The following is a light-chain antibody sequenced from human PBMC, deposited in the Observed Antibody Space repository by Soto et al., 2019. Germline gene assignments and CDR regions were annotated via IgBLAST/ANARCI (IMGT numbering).Light chain of an antibody. Sequence: IHMTHPPSTPAASGGARVTLPCRASQSIGSSLAWYQQKPGKAPNLLISDASSLERGVPSRFSGSGSGTEFTLTIRSLQPDDFATYYCQQYNGYSRTFGQGTKVDIK. CDR1: QSIGSS. V-gene: IGKV1-5*01. J-gene: IGKJ1*01. CDR2: DAS. CDR3: QQYNGYSRT.